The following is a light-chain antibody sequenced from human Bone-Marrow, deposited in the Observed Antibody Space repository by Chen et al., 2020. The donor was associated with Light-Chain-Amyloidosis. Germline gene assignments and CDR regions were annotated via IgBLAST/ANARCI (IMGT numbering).Light chain of an antibody. CDR2: DAS. Sequence: SYVLTQPSSVSVAPGQTATIACGGNNIGSTSVHWYQQTPGQAPLLVVYDASDRPSGIPERLSGSYSGNTATLTISRVEAGDEAYYYCQVWDRSSDRPVFGGGTKLTVL. V-gene: IGLV3-21*02. J-gene: IGLJ3*02. CDR3: QVWDRSSDRPV. CDR1: NIGSTS.